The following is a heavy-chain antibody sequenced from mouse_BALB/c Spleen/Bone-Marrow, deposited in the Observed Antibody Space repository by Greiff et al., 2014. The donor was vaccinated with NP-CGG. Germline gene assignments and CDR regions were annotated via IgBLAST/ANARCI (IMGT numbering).Heavy chain of an antibody. Sequence: DLVKPGASVKLSCKASGYTFTSYWINWIKQRPGQGLEWKGRIAPGSGSTYYNEMFKGKATLTVDTSSSTAYIQLSSLSSEDSAVYFCARFPFYYGSRFYYFDYWGQGTTLTVSS. CDR3: ARFPFYYGSRFYYFDY. CDR2: IAPGSGST. D-gene: IGHD1-1*01. CDR1: GYTFTSYW. J-gene: IGHJ2*01. V-gene: IGHV1S41*01.